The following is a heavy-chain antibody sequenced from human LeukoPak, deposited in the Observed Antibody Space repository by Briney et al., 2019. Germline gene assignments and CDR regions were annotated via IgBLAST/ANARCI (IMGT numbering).Heavy chain of an antibody. J-gene: IGHJ4*02. Sequence: PSETLSLTCAVYGGSFSGYYWSWIRQPPGKGLEWIGEINHSGSTNYNPSLKSRVTISVDTSKNQFSLKLSSVTAADTAVYYCARRMFRARYYYGSGSYYNWGQGTLVTVSS. CDR2: INHSGST. V-gene: IGHV4-34*01. CDR1: GGSFSGYY. CDR3: ARRMFRARYYYGSGSYYN. D-gene: IGHD3-10*01.